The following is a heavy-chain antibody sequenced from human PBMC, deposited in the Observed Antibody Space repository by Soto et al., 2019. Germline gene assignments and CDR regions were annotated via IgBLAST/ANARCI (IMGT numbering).Heavy chain of an antibody. V-gene: IGHV3-9*01. CDR2: ISWNSGTI. J-gene: IGHJ4*02. CDR3: AKGYCDSTSCHRLDY. CDR1: GFTFDDYA. Sequence: GGSLRLSCAASGFTFDDYAMHWVRQAPGKGLEWVSGISWNSGTIGYADSVKGRFTISRDNAKNSLYLQMNSLRAEDTALYYCAKGYCDSTSCHRLDYWGQGTLVTVSS. D-gene: IGHD2-2*02.